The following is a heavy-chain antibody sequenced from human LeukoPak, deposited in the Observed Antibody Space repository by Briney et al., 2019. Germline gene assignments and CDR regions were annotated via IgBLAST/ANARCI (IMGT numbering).Heavy chain of an antibody. CDR3: ARGGGWSGSNWFDP. CDR2: ISWNSGSI. CDR1: GFTFDDYA. J-gene: IGHJ5*02. D-gene: IGHD3-3*01. Sequence: SRSLRLSCAASGFTFDDYAMHWVRHAPGKGLEWVSGISWNSGSIGYADSVKGRFTISRDNAKNSLYLQMNSLRAEDMALYYCARGGGWSGSNWFDPWGQGTLVTVSS. V-gene: IGHV3-9*03.